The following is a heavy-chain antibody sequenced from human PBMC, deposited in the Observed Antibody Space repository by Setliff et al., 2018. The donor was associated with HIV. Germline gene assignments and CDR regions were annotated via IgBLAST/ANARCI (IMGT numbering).Heavy chain of an antibody. CDR2: VDPEDGET. CDR1: GYTFTDYY. V-gene: IGHV1-69-2*01. J-gene: IGHJ4*02. CDR3: ATVGGKTNPVDY. D-gene: IGHD1-26*01. Sequence: ASVKVSCKASGYTFTDYYMHWVQQAPGKGLEWMGRVDPEDGETIYAEKTQGRVTITADTSTDTAYMELSSLRSEDTAVYYCATVGGKTNPVDYWGQGTLVTVSS.